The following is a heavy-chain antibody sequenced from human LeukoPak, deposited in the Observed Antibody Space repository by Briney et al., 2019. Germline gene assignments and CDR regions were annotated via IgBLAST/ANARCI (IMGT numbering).Heavy chain of an antibody. V-gene: IGHV3-48*02. CDR2: ISSSTI. CDR1: GFTFSSYS. J-gene: IGHJ6*02. D-gene: IGHD4-11*01. Sequence: GGSLRLSCAASGFTFSSYSMNWVRQAPGKGLEWVSYISSSTIYYADSVKGRFTISRDNAKNSLYLQMNSLRDEDTAVYYCARDSNPLYYYYYGMDVWGQGTTVTVSS. CDR3: ARDSNPLYYYYYGMDV.